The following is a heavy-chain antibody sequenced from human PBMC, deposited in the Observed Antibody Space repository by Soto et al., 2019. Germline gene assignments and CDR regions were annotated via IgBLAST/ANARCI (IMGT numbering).Heavy chain of an antibody. V-gene: IGHV3-64D*08. Sequence: GGSLRLSCSASGFTFSSYSMHWVRQAPGKGLECVSGISSNVGNTYYADSVKGRFTISRDNSKNTLYLQMSSLRPEDTAVYYCVKATYSGWSSDFDYWGQGTLVTVSS. CDR2: ISSNVGNT. CDR1: GFTFSSYS. CDR3: VKATYSGWSSDFDY. D-gene: IGHD6-19*01. J-gene: IGHJ4*02.